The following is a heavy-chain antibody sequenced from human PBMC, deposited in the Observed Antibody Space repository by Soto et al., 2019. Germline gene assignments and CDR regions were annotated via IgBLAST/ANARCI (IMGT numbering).Heavy chain of an antibody. CDR1: GGSIRTVDYW. CDR3: ARGPSGDKVDS. D-gene: IGHD7-27*01. J-gene: IGHJ4*02. CDR2: IYDGGRT. V-gene: IGHV4-30-4*01. Sequence: QVQLQESGTGLVKPSQSLALTCTVSGGSIRTVDYWWSWIRQSPDMGLEGVGHIYDGGRTYNNPSLESRVNMSVDTSNSQPSLTLSSASAADTAVFYCARGPSGDKVDSWGQGTLVTVSS.